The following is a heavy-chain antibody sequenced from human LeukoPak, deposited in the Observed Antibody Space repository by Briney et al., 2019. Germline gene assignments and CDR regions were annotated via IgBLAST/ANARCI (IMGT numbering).Heavy chain of an antibody. J-gene: IGHJ4*02. CDR3: ARAEGRGVENYFDY. CDR2: IKQDGSEK. V-gene: IGHV3-7*01. Sequence: GGSLRLSCAASGFTFSSYWMSWVRQAPGKGLEWVANIKQDGSEKYYVDSVKGRFTISRDNAKNSLYLQMNSLRVEDTAVYYCARAEGRGVENYFDYWGQGTLVTVSS. D-gene: IGHD3-10*01. CDR1: GFTFSSYW.